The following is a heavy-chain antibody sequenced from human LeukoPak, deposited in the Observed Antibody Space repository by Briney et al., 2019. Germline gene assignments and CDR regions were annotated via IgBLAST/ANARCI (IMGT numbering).Heavy chain of an antibody. CDR2: IWYDGGNK. CDR3: AKGTITFGGAYYFDY. J-gene: IGHJ4*02. CDR1: GFTFSSYG. V-gene: IGHV3-33*06. Sequence: GGSLRLSCAASGFTFSSYGMHWVRQAPGKGLEWVAVIWYDGGNKYYADSVKGRFTISRDNSKNTLYLQMNSLRAEGTAVYYCAKGTITFGGAYYFDYWGQGTLVTVSS. D-gene: IGHD3-16*01.